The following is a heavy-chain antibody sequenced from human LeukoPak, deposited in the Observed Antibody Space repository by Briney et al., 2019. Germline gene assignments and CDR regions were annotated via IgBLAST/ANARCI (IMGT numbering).Heavy chain of an antibody. V-gene: IGHV3-15*01. CDR3: TSQYDFWSGLFGY. D-gene: IGHD3-3*01. CDR2: IKSKTDGGTT. CDR1: GFNFRAYW. Sequence: PGGSLRLSCTTSGFNFRAYWMGWVRQALGKGLERVGRIKSKTDGGTTDYAAPVKGRFTISRDDSKNTLYLQMNSLKTEDTAVYYCTSQYDFWSGLFGYWGQGTLVTVSS. J-gene: IGHJ4*02.